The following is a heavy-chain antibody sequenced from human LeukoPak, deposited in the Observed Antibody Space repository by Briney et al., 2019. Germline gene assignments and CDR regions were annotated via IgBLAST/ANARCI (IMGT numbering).Heavy chain of an antibody. Sequence: GASVKVSCKASGYTFTSYYMHWVRQAPGQGLEWMGIINPSGGSTSYAQKFQGRVTMTRDTSTSTVYMELSSLRSEDTAVYYCARSPRRLISSGYYASYFDYWGQGTLVTVSS. D-gene: IGHD3-22*01. CDR3: ARSPRRLISSGYYASYFDY. CDR1: GYTFTSYY. J-gene: IGHJ4*02. V-gene: IGHV1-46*01. CDR2: INPSGGST.